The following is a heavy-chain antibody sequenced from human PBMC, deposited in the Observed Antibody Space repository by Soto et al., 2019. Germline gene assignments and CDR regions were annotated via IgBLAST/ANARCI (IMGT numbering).Heavy chain of an antibody. V-gene: IGHV3-30*18. CDR1: GFTFSSYG. J-gene: IGHJ4*02. CDR3: AKGPPYYFDY. Sequence: GGSLRLSCAASGFTFSSYGMHWVRQAPGKGLEWVAVISYDGSNKYYADSVKGRFTISRDNSKNTPYLQMNSLRAEDTAVYYCAKGPPYYFDYWGQGTLVTVSS. CDR2: ISYDGSNK.